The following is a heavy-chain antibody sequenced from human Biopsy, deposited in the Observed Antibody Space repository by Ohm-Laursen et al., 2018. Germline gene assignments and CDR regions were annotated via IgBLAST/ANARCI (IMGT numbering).Heavy chain of an antibody. CDR1: GYTFTNYG. CDR3: ARDQTPYYDFWSGKSFDNWFDP. J-gene: IGHJ5*02. CDR2: INAYNGNT. Sequence: SSVKVSCKASGYTFTNYGISWVRQAPGRGLEWMGWINAYNGNTNYAQKLQGRVTMTTDTSTSTAYMELRSLRSDDTALYYCARDQTPYYDFWSGKSFDNWFDPWGQGTLVTVSS. D-gene: IGHD3-3*01. V-gene: IGHV1-18*01.